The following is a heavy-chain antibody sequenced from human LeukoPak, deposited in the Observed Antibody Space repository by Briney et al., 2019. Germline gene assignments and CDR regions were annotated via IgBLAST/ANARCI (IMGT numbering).Heavy chain of an antibody. V-gene: IGHV3-21*01. CDR2: ISSSSTYI. Sequence: PGGSLRLSCAASGFTFSSYSMNWVRQAPRKGLEWVSSISSSSTYIYYADSVKGRFTISRDNAKNRLYVQMNSLRAEDTAVYYCATGSGLWSPDYWGQGTLVTVSS. CDR1: GFTFSSYS. D-gene: IGHD5-18*01. CDR3: ATGSGLWSPDY. J-gene: IGHJ4*02.